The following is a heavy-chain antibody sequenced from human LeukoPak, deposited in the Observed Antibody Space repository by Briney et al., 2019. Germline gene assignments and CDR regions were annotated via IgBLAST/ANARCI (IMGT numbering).Heavy chain of an antibody. CDR3: ARDPRLRGLDDTFDI. CDR2: IYSGGTT. D-gene: IGHD2-8*01. CDR1: GFNISGNY. V-gene: IGHV3-53*01. J-gene: IGHJ3*02. Sequence: PGGSLRLSCAVSGFNISGNYMSWVRQAPGKGPEWVSVIYSGGTTSYADSVRGRFTISRDNSKNTLYLQMNSLRADDTAVYFCARDPRLRGLDDTFDIWGHGTMVIGSS.